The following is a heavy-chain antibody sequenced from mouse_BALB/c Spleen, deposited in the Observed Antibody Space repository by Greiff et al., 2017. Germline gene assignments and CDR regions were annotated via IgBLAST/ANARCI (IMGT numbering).Heavy chain of an antibody. J-gene: IGHJ3*01. V-gene: IGHV1-69*01. D-gene: IGHD2-2*01. Sequence: VQLQQPGAELVMPGASVKMSCKASGYTFTDYWMHWVKQRPGQGLEWIGAIDTSDSYTSYNQKFKGKATLTVDESSSTAYMQLSSLTSEDSAVYYCARGGYDRAWFAYWGQGTLVTVSA. CDR3: ARGGYDRAWFAY. CDR1: GYTFTDYW. CDR2: IDTSDSYT.